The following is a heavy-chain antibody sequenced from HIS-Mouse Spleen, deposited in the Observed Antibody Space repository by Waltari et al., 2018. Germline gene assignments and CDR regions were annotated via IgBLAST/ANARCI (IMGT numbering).Heavy chain of an antibody. V-gene: IGHV4-59*08. D-gene: IGHD2-15*01. CDR1: GGSISSYY. CDR2: IYYSGST. Sequence: QVQLKESGPGLVKPSETLSLTCTGSGGSISSYYWSWIRQPPGKGLEWIGYIYYSGSTNYNPSLKSRVTISVDTSKNQFSLKLSSVTAADTAVYYCARGGLLAATYYFDYWGQGTLVTVSS. CDR3: ARGGLLAATYYFDY. J-gene: IGHJ4*02.